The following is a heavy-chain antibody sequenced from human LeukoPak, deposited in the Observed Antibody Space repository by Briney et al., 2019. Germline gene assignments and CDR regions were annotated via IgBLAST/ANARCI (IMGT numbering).Heavy chain of an antibody. D-gene: IGHD3-3*01. CDR3: AREGSYYDFWSGYFEAAQYNWFDP. CDR1: GYTFTGYY. J-gene: IGHJ5*02. CDR2: MNPNSGNT. Sequence: ASVKVSCKASGYTFTGYYMHWVRQAPGQGLEWMGWMNPNSGNTGYAQKFQGRVTMTRNTSISTAYMELSSLRSEDTAVYYCAREGSYYDFWSGYFEAAQYNWFDPWGQGTLVTVSS. V-gene: IGHV1-8*02.